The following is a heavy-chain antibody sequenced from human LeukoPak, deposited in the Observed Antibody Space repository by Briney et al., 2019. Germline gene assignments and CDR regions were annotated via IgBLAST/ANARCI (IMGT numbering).Heavy chain of an antibody. J-gene: IGHJ6*03. V-gene: IGHV3-23*01. CDR1: AFTFSSYA. Sequence: GGSLTLSCAVSAFTFSSYAMSWVRPAPGEGLEWVSAISGSGGSTYYGDSVKGRLTISRDNSKNTLYLQMNSLRAEDTAVYYCAKGGSSGYYSTNYYYMDVWGKGTTVTVSS. D-gene: IGHD3-22*01. CDR2: ISGSGGST. CDR3: AKGGSSGYYSTNYYYMDV.